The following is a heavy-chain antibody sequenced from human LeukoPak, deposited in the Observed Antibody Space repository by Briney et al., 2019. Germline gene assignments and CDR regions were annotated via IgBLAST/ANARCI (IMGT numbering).Heavy chain of an antibody. Sequence: TLSLTCAISGDSVSSNSAAWNWIRQSPSRGLEWLGRTYYRSKWYNDYAVSVKSRITINPDTSKNQFSLQLNSVTPEDTAVYYCARSGRWLQSDPYYFDYWGQGTLVTVSS. J-gene: IGHJ4*02. D-gene: IGHD5-24*01. CDR2: TYYRSKWYN. CDR3: ARSGRWLQSDPYYFDY. V-gene: IGHV6-1*01. CDR1: GDSVSSNSAA.